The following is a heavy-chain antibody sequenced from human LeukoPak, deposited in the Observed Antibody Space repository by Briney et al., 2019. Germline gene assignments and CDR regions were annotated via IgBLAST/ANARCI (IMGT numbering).Heavy chain of an antibody. J-gene: IGHJ6*03. CDR2: MTTISTLM. V-gene: IGHV3-21*01. Sequence: PGGSLRLSCAASGFTFNTYAMNWVRQAPGKGLGWGSSMTTISTLMYYAASVKGRFTVSRDNAKNSLYLQMNSLRAEDTAVYYCTRARVVTVPGTADYYFYMDVWGRGTTVTVSS. CDR1: GFTFNTYA. D-gene: IGHD6-19*01. CDR3: TRARVVTVPGTADYYFYMDV.